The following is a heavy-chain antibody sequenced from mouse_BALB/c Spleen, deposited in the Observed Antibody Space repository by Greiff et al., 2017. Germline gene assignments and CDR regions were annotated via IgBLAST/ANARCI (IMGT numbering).Heavy chain of an antibody. J-gene: IGHJ3*01. D-gene: IGHD2-1*01. CDR2: IDPANGNT. CDR3: ADYYGNGS. CDR1: GFNIKDTY. V-gene: IGHV14-3*02. Sequence: EVQLQESGAELVKPGASVKLSCTASGFNIKDTYMHWVKQRPEQGLEWIGRIDPANGNTKYDPKFQGKATITADTSSNTAYLQLSSLTSEDTAVYYCADYYGNGSWGQGTLVTVSA.